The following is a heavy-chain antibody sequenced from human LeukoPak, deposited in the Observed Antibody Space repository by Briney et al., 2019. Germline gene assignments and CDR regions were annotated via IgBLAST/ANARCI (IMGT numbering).Heavy chain of an antibody. D-gene: IGHD4-17*01. J-gene: IGHJ4*02. CDR3: ARELGDYSFDY. CDR1: GYTFTAFY. CDR2: INPNSGDA. Sequence: ASVKVSCKASGYTFTAFYIHWVRQAPGQGLEWMGRINPNSGDANYAQKFQGRVTMTRDTSITTAYMELSRLRSDDTAIYYCARELGDYSFDYWGQGTLVTVS. V-gene: IGHV1-2*06.